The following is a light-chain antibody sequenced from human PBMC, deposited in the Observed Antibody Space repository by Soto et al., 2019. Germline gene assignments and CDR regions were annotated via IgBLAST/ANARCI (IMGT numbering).Light chain of an antibody. V-gene: IGKV3-15*01. CDR3: QLYNNWPRT. J-gene: IGKJ1*01. Sequence: EIVMTQSPATLSVSPGERATLSCRASQSVSSDLAWYHQKPGQAPRHLIYGASTRATGIPARFSGSGSGTEFTLTINSLQSEDFAVYYCQLYNNWPRTFGQGTKVEIK. CDR1: QSVSSD. CDR2: GAS.